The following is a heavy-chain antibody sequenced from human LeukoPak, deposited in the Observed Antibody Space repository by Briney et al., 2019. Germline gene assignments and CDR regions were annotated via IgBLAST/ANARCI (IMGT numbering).Heavy chain of an antibody. V-gene: IGHV4-59*01. Sequence: SETLSLTCTVSGDSISSYYWSWLRQPPGKGLEGIGYIYYSGSTMYNPSLERRVTMSLDTSKSQFSLKLKSVTAADTAVYYCARDRPSGSGSAFSLGMDVWGQGTTVTVSS. CDR2: IYYSGST. CDR3: ARDRPSGSGSAFSLGMDV. CDR1: GDSISSYY. J-gene: IGHJ6*02. D-gene: IGHD3-10*01.